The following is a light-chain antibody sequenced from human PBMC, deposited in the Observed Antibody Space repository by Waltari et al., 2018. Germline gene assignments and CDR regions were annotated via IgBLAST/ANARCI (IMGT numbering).Light chain of an antibody. CDR1: QGIDNS. CDR2: AAS. J-gene: IGKJ2*01. CDR3: LQHNNYPYT. V-gene: IGKV1-17*03. Sequence: DIQMTQSPSAMFASIGDRVTITCRASQGIDNSLAWFQQKPGKAPKRLIFAASTLQPGVPSRFSGSRSGTEFTLTISSLQPEDFATYYCLQHNNYPYTFGQGTKLEIK.